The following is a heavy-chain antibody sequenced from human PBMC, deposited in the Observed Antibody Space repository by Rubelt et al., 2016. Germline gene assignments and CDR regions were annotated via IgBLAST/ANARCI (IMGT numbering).Heavy chain of an antibody. CDR3: AKVSARYCSGGSCYSALDY. CDR2: ISGSDTST. V-gene: IGHV3-23*01. D-gene: IGHD2-15*01. J-gene: IGHJ4*02. CDR1: GFTFSNYA. Sequence: GGSLRLSCIASGFTFSNYAMSWVRQAPGKGLGWVSVISGSDTSTYYADSVKGRFTISRDNSKNTLYLQMNSLRAEDTAVYYCAKVSARYCSGGSCYSALDYWGQGTLVTVSS.